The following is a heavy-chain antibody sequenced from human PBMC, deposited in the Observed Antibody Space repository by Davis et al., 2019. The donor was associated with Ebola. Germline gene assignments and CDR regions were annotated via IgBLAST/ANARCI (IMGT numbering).Heavy chain of an antibody. Sequence: GESLKISCVPSGFTFSSFTMAWVRQSPGKGLEWVSTISGSGGSTYYADSVKGRFTISRDNSKNTLYLQMNSLRAEDTAVYYCAKEAALAYGDYEVDYWGQGTLVTVSS. CDR2: ISGSGGST. V-gene: IGHV3-23*01. CDR1: GFTFSSFT. CDR3: AKEAALAYGDYEVDY. J-gene: IGHJ4*02. D-gene: IGHD4-17*01.